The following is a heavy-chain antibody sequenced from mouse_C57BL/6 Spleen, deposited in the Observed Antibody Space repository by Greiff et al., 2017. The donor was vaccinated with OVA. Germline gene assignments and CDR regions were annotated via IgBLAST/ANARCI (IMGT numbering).Heavy chain of an antibody. CDR1: GYTFTSYW. D-gene: IGHD1-1*01. CDR3: ARLNYYGSSHFDY. Sequence: QVHVKQPGAELVKPGASVKLSCKASGYTFTSYWMQWVKQRPGQGLEWIGEIDPSDSYTNYNQKFKGKATLTVDTSSSTAYMQLSSLTSEDSAVYYCARLNYYGSSHFDYWGQGTTLTVSS. J-gene: IGHJ2*01. CDR2: IDPSDSYT. V-gene: IGHV1-50*01.